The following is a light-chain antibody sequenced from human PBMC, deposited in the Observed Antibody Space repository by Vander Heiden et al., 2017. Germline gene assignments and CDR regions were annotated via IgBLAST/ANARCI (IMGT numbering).Light chain of an antibody. CDR3: QQFNKWPLT. J-gene: IGKJ4*01. V-gene: IGKV3-15*01. CDR1: QSVNTN. CDR2: SAS. Sequence: EIVLTQSPATLSVAEGERTTLSCRASQSVNTNLAWYQQKPGQAPRLLLYSASTRATGIPARFSGSGSGTEFTLTISSLQSEDVAVYYCQQFNKWPLTFGGGTKVEIK.